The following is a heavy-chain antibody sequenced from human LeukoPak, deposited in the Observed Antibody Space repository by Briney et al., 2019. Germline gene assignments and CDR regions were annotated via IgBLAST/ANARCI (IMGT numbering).Heavy chain of an antibody. CDR2: IRYDGSNR. J-gene: IGHJ4*02. V-gene: IGHV3-30*02. CDR1: GFTFSSYG. CDR3: AKDTTIYDFWSGYQFDY. D-gene: IGHD3-3*01. Sequence: GGSLRLSCAASGFTFSSYGMHWVRQAPGKGLEWVAFIRYDGSNRYYADSVKGRFTISRDNSKNTLYLQMNSLRAEDTAVYYCAKDTTIYDFWSGYQFDYWGQGTLVTVSS.